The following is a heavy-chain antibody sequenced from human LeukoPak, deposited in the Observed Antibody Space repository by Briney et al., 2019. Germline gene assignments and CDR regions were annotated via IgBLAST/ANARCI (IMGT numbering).Heavy chain of an antibody. J-gene: IGHJ3*02. Sequence: GESLKISCKGSGYSFTSYWIGWVRQMPGKGLEWMGIIYPSDSDTRYSPSFQGQATMSADKSISTAYLQWSSLKASDTAMYYCARVGRSSYTDVFDIWGQGTMVTVSS. CDR1: GYSFTSYW. CDR2: IYPSDSDT. CDR3: ARVGRSSYTDVFDI. D-gene: IGHD6-13*01. V-gene: IGHV5-51*01.